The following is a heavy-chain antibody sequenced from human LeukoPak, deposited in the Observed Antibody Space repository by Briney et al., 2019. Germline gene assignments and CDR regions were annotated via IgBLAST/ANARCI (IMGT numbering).Heavy chain of an antibody. D-gene: IGHD5-12*01. CDR1: GFTFSSYA. J-gene: IGHJ6*02. Sequence: PGRSLRLSCAASGFTFSSYAMHWVRQAPGKGLEWVAVISYDGSNKYYADSVKGRFTISRDNSKNTLYLQMNSLRAEDTAVYYCARGGHGGYEKSSSYYYYGMDVWGQGTTVTVSS. CDR2: ISYDGSNK. V-gene: IGHV3-30*04. CDR3: ARGGHGGYEKSSSYYYYGMDV.